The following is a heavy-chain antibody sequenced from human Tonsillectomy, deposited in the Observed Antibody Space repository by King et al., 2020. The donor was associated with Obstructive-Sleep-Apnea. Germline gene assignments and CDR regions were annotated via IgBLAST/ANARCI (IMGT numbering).Heavy chain of an antibody. Sequence: QLQESGPGLVKPSETLSLTCTVSGGSISIYYWSWIRQPPGKGLEWIGFIDYSGSTKSNPSLKSRITISRDTSKNQYSLKLSFVTAADTAVYYCAAGLYYYDSSGSYPLGYWGQGTLVTVSS. D-gene: IGHD3-22*01. V-gene: IGHV4-59*01. CDR1: GGSISIYY. J-gene: IGHJ4*02. CDR3: AAGLYYYDSSGSYPLGY. CDR2: IDYSGST.